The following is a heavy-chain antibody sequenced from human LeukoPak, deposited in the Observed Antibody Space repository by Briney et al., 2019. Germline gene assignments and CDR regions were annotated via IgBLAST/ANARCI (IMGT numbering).Heavy chain of an antibody. D-gene: IGHD2-15*01. V-gene: IGHV1-8*03. CDR2: MNPSSGNT. Sequence: ASVKVSCKASGYTFTSYDINWVRQATGQGLEWMGWMNPSSGNTGYAQKFQGRVTITRNTSISTAYMELSSLRSEDTAVYYCARDSSGVFDYWGQGTLVTVSS. CDR3: ARDSSGVFDY. J-gene: IGHJ4*02. CDR1: GYTFTSYD.